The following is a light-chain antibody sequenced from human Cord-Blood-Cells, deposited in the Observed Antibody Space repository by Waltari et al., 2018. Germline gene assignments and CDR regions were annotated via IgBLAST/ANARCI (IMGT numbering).Light chain of an antibody. Sequence: QSALTRPPSPSGSPGQSVTIPCTGTSRDVRGYNYAPGYQQHPGKAPKLMIYEVSKRPSGVPDRFSGSKSGNTASLTVSGLQAEDEADYYCSSYAGSNNYVFGTGTKVTVL. V-gene: IGLV2-8*01. J-gene: IGLJ1*01. CDR2: EVS. CDR1: SRDVRGYNY. CDR3: SSYAGSNNYV.